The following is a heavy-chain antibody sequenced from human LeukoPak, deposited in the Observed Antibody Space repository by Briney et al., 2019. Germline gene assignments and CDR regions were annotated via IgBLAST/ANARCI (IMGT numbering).Heavy chain of an antibody. CDR3: ARHAGGIAAAGTRPFDY. CDR1: GASFSSSTYY. D-gene: IGHD6-13*01. CDR2: IYYSGST. J-gene: IGHJ4*02. Sequence: PSETLSLTCTVSGASFSSSTYYWGWIRQPPGKGLEWIGSIYYSGSTYYNPSLKSRVTMSVDTSKNQFSLKLSPVTAADTAVYYCARHAGGIAAAGTRPFDYWGQGTPVTVSS. V-gene: IGHV4-39*01.